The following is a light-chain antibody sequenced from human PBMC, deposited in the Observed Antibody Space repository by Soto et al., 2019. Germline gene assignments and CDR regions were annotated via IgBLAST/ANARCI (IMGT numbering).Light chain of an antibody. V-gene: IGKV3-15*01. J-gene: IGKJ5*01. CDR3: QQRSSWPIT. CDR1: QSVSSN. CDR2: STY. Sequence: IVMTQSPGTLSVSLGGRATLSCRASQSVSSNLAWYQQRPGQYPRLLIHSTYSRETDIPDRFSGSASGTEFNLTINSLQTEDFAVYDCQQRSSWPITFCPETRLENK.